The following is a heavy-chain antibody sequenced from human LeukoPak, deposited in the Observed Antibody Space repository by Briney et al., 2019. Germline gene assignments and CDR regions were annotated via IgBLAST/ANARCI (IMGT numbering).Heavy chain of an antibody. Sequence: SETLSLTCAVYAGSISSGGYSWSWIRQPPGKGLEWIGYIYHSGSTYYNPSLKSRVTISVDRSKNQFSLKLSSVTAADTAVYYCARGGGSPEENWFDPWGQGTLVTVSS. CDR1: AGSISSGGYS. V-gene: IGHV4-30-2*01. CDR3: ARGGGSPEENWFDP. J-gene: IGHJ5*02. CDR2: IYHSGST.